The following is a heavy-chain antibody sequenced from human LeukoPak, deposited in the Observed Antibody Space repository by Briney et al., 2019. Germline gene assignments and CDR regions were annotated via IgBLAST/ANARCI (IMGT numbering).Heavy chain of an antibody. CDR3: ARVPSYSSSWYFDY. CDR1: GGSISSYY. D-gene: IGHD6-13*01. V-gene: IGHV4-59*01. J-gene: IGHJ4*02. CDR2: IYYSGTT. Sequence: KPSETLSLTCTVSGGSISSYYWSWIRQPPGKGLEWIGYIYYSGTTNYNPSLKSRVTLSVDTSKNQFSLRLSSVTAADTAVYYCARVPSYSSSWYFDYWGQGTLVTVSS.